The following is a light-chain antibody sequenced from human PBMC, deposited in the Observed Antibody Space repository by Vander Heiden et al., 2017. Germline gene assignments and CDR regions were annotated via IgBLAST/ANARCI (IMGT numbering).Light chain of an antibody. CDR1: ESIATN. CDR3: QQYNDWPL. V-gene: IGKV3-15*01. Sequence: EIVMTQSPATLSVSPGERATLSCRASESIATNLAWYQKKPGQAPRLLIDDASTRATGIPTMCSGSWSGTEFTLTSSSLQSEYFAFYYCQQYNDWPLFGQGTKVEIK. J-gene: IGKJ2*01. CDR2: DAS.